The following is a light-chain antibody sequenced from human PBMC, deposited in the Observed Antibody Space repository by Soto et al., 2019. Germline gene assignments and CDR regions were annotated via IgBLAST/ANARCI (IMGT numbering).Light chain of an antibody. Sequence: DIQMTQSPATLSSSLGERATISCRASQSVFNYLAWYRQKPGQAPRLLIYDASNWATGVPARFSGSGSGTDFTLTISSLEPEDFAVYYCQQRANWPWTFGQGTKVEIK. V-gene: IGKV3-11*01. CDR1: QSVFNY. J-gene: IGKJ1*01. CDR3: QQRANWPWT. CDR2: DAS.